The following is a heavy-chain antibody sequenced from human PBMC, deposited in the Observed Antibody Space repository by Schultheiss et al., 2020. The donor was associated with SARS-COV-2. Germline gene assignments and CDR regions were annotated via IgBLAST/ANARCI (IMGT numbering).Heavy chain of an antibody. D-gene: IGHD3-22*01. CDR1: GYTFTGYY. V-gene: IGHV1-2*02. CDR2: INPNSGGT. J-gene: IGHJ4*02. CDR3: ARGDYYDSHPPFDY. Sequence: GESLKISCKASGYTFTGYYMHWVRQAPGQGLEWMGWINPNSGGTNYAQKLQGRVTMTTDTSTSTAYMELRSLRSDDTAVYYCARGDYYDSHPPFDYWGQGTLVTVSS.